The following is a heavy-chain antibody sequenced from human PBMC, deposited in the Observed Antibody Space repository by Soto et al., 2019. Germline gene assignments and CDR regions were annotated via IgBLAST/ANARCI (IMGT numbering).Heavy chain of an antibody. J-gene: IGHJ4*02. Sequence: QVQLVESGGGVVQPGRSLRLSCAASGFTFSSYGMHWVRQAPGKGLEWVAVISYDGSNKDYADSVKGRFTISRDNSKNTLYLQMNSLRAEDTAVYYCAKRGGSYGLFDYWGQETLVTVSS. D-gene: IGHD1-26*01. CDR1: GFTFSSYG. CDR3: AKRGGSYGLFDY. V-gene: IGHV3-30*18. CDR2: ISYDGSNK.